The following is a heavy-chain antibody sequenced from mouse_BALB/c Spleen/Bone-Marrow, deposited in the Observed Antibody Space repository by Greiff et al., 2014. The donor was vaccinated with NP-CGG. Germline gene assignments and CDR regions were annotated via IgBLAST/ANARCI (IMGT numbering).Heavy chain of an antibody. D-gene: IGHD2-14*01. CDR3: ARDYRYDGAMDY. CDR1: GYTFSSYW. J-gene: IGHJ4*01. V-gene: IGHV1-9*01. CDR2: ILPGSGTT. Sequence: QVQLQQSGAELMKPGASVKISCKATGYTFSSYWIEWVKQRPGHGLEWIGEILPGSGTTNYNENFKGKATFTADTSSNTAYMQLSSLTSEGSAVYYCARDYRYDGAMDYRGQGTSVTVSS.